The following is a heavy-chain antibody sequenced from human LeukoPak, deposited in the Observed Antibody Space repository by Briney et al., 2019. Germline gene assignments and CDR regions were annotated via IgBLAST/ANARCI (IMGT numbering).Heavy chain of an antibody. D-gene: IGHD5-24*01. CDR1: GYSIRSGFF. CDR3: ARREGNNFDF. J-gene: IGHJ4*02. Sequence: KASDTLSLTCDVSGYSIRSGFFWDWIRQPPGKELEWIGSFHHTLPTSYNPSLKGRVSISVDTSKNQLFLKVTSATAADTAIYYCARREGNNFDFWGQGSLVIVSS. CDR2: FHHTLPT. V-gene: IGHV4-38-2*01.